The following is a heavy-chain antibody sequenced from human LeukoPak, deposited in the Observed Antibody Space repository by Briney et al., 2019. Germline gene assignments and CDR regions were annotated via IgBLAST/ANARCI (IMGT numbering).Heavy chain of an antibody. CDR3: AITYYYGSGSYRFDY. CDR2: IISIFGTA. CDR1: GGTFSSYA. V-gene: IGHV1-69*05. J-gene: IGHJ4*02. D-gene: IGHD3-10*01. Sequence: SVKVSCKASGGTFSSYAISWVRQAPGQGLEWMGGIISIFGTANYAQKFQGRVTITTDESTSTTYMELSSLRSEDTAVYYCAITYYYGSGSYRFDYWGQGTLVTVSS.